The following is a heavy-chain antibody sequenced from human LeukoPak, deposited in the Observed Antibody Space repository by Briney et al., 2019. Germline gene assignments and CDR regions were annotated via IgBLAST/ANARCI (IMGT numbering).Heavy chain of an antibody. CDR3: AREGRQLWHDAFDI. CDR2: INHSGST. J-gene: IGHJ3*02. V-gene: IGHV4-34*01. Sequence: KPSETLSLTCAVYGVSFSGYYWSWIRQPPGKGLEWIGEINHSGSTNYNPSLKSRVTISVDTSKNQFSLKLSSVTAADTAAYYCAREGRQLWHDAFDIWGQGTMVTVSS. CDR1: GVSFSGYY. D-gene: IGHD5-18*01.